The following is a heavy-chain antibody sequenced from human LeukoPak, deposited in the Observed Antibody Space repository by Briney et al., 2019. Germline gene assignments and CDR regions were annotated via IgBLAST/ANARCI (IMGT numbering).Heavy chain of an antibody. CDR2: INPYGGST. Sequence: ASVKVSCKTSGYTFGNFYINWVRQAPGQGPEWMGMINPYGGSTTYAQRFHDRVTMTMDKSTTTVYMELTSLRADDTAVYYCARVRLGVMTAPLDYWGQGTLVTVSS. CDR3: ARVRLGVMTAPLDY. CDR1: GYTFGNFY. J-gene: IGHJ4*02. D-gene: IGHD2-21*02. V-gene: IGHV1-46*01.